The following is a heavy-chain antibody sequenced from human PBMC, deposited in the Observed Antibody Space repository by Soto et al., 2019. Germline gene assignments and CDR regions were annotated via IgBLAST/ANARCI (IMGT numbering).Heavy chain of an antibody. D-gene: IGHD2-15*01. CDR3: ARSGPICSGGSCYYVFDY. Sequence: ASVKVSCKASGYTFTSYAMHWVRQAPGQRLEWMGWINADNGNTKYSQKLQGRVTMTTDTSTSTAYMELRSLRSDDTAVYYCARSGPICSGGSCYYVFDYWGQGTLVTVSS. CDR1: GYTFTSYA. J-gene: IGHJ4*02. V-gene: IGHV1-3*01. CDR2: INADNGNT.